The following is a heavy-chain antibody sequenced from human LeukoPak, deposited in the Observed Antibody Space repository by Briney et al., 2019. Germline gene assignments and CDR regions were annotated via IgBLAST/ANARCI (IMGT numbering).Heavy chain of an antibody. CDR3: ARGRLSSLSGSDMVY. CDR2: MNPNSGNT. V-gene: IGHV1-8*01. Sequence: GASVKVSCKASGYTFTSFDVNWVRQATGQGLEWMGWMNPNSGNTGYTQKFQGRVTMTRNTSINTAYMELSSLRSEDTAVYYCARGRLSSLSGSDMVYWGQGTLVTVSS. J-gene: IGHJ4*02. CDR1: GYTFTSFD. D-gene: IGHD1-26*01.